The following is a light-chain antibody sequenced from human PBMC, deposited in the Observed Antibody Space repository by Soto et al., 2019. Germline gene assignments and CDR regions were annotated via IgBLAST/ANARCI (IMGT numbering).Light chain of an antibody. CDR3: SSYTSSSTPV. Sequence: QSALTQPASVSGSPGQSITISCTGTSSDVGGYNYVSWYQQHPGKAPKLMIYDVSNRPSGVSNRFSGSKSGNTASLTISALQAEDEAGYYCSSYTSSSTPVFGGGTQLTVL. CDR1: SSDVGGYNY. J-gene: IGLJ2*01. V-gene: IGLV2-14*01. CDR2: DVS.